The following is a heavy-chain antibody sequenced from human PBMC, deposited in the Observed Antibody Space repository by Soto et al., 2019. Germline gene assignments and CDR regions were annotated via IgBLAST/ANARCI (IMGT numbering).Heavy chain of an antibody. CDR1: GFTFSGSA. J-gene: IGHJ5*02. CDR2: ISTGGGST. CDR3: ARNVLRGYCSSSSCPFDP. Sequence: PGGSLRLSCAASGFTFSGSAMSWVRQAPGKGLEWVSGISTGGGSTDYADSVKGRFTISRGNSKNTLYLQMSSLRAEDTAVYHCARNVLRGYCSSSSCPFDPWGQGTLVTVSS. V-gene: IGHV3-23*01. D-gene: IGHD2-2*01.